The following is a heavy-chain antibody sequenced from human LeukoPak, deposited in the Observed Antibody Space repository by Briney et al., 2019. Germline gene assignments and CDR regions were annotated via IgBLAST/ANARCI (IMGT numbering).Heavy chain of an antibody. CDR3: ARALGYCSSTSCHYYFDY. CDR2: IYASGST. D-gene: IGHD2-2*01. CDR1: GGSISSYY. V-gene: IGHV4-4*07. J-gene: IGHJ4*02. Sequence: SETLSLTCTVSGGSISSYYWSWIRQPAGKGLEWIGRIYASGSTNYNPSLKSRVTMSVDTSKNQFSLKLSSVTAADTAVYYCARALGYCSSTSCHYYFDYWGQGTLVTVSS.